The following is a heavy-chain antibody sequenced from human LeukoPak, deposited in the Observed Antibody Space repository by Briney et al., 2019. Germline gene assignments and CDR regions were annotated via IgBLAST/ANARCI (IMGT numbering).Heavy chain of an antibody. J-gene: IGHJ4*02. Sequence: SVKVSCKASGGTFSSYAISWVRQAPGQGLEWMGRIIPILGIANYAQKFQGRVTITADKSTSTAYMELSSLRSEDTAVYYCARDPSDNNQTKYRSLYFDYWGQGTLVTVSS. V-gene: IGHV1-69*04. CDR3: ARDPSDNNQTKYRSLYFDY. CDR1: GGTFSSYA. CDR2: IIPILGIA. D-gene: IGHD3-16*02.